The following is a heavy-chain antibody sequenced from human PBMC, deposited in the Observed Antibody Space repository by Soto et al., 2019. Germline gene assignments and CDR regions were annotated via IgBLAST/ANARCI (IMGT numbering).Heavy chain of an antibody. CDR1: GFTFSNYA. CDR2: ISYDGSNK. Sequence: PGGSLRLSCAASGFTFSNYAMHWVRQAPGKGLEWVAVISYDGSNKYYADSVKGRFTISRDNSKNTLYLQMNSLRAEDTAVYYCARSQLGYYYFDYWGLGTLVTVSS. J-gene: IGHJ4*02. V-gene: IGHV3-30*04. D-gene: IGHD7-27*01. CDR3: ARSQLGYYYFDY.